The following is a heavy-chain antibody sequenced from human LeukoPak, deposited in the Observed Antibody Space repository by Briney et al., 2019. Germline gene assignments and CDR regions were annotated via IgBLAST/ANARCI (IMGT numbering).Heavy chain of an antibody. CDR3: ARGWGSSWPFDY. CDR2: MNPNSGNT. D-gene: IGHD6-13*01. Sequence: ASVKVSCKASGYTFTIYDINWVRQATGQGLEWMGWMNPNSGNTGYAQKFQGRVTITRNTSISTAYMELSSLRSEDTAVYYCARGWGSSWPFDYWGQGTLVTVSS. CDR1: GYTFTIYD. V-gene: IGHV1-8*03. J-gene: IGHJ4*02.